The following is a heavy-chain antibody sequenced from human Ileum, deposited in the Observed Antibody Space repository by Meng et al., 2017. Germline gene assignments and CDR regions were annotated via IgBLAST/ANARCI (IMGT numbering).Heavy chain of an antibody. CDR1: GGSISSGIW. D-gene: IGHD3-10*01. V-gene: IGHV4-4*02. CDR2: IHHSGTT. CDR3: ARGVVSGSHYNTY. Sequence: QVQLQESGPGLVKPSGTRSLTCPVSGGSISSGIWWCWVRQPPEKGLEWIGEIHHSGTTNYSPSLKSRLTISVDKSKNQFSLKLQSVTAADTAVYFCARGVVSGSHYNTYWGQGILVTVSS. J-gene: IGHJ4*02.